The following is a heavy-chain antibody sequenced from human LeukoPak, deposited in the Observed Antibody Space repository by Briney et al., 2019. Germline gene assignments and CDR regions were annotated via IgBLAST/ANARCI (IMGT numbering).Heavy chain of an antibody. CDR2: IYWNDDT. Sequence: TLSLTCTVSGYSISSGYYWGWIRQPPGKGLEWLALIYWNDDTRYSPSLKSRLIITKDTSKNQVVLTMTNMDPVDTATYYCAHRLHRVGAFTPFDPWGQGTLVTVSS. J-gene: IGHJ5*02. D-gene: IGHD3-16*01. CDR1: GYSISSGYYW. CDR3: AHRLHRVGAFTPFDP. V-gene: IGHV2-5*01.